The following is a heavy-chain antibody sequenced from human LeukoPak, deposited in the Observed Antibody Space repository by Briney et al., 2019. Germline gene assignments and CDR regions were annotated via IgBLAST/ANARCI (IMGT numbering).Heavy chain of an antibody. D-gene: IGHD1-1*01. CDR2: INPDSGDT. Sequence: ASVKVSCKASGYTFTDYYMQWVRQAPGQGLEWMGWINPDSGDTNYAQRFQGRVTLTRDTSISTAYMELSRLTSDDTAIYYCAREKDNWNAFDYWGQGTLVTVSS. CDR1: GYTFTDYY. V-gene: IGHV1-2*02. J-gene: IGHJ4*02. CDR3: AREKDNWNAFDY.